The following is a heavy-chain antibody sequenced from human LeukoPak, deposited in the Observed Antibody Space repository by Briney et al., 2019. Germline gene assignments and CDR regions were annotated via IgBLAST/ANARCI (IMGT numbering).Heavy chain of an antibody. J-gene: IGHJ4*02. Sequence: ASVKVSCKASGYTFTDYYIHWVRQAPGQGLEWMAWINPNSGGTYYAQNFHDRITLTRDASISTAYMELSRLRSDDTAIYYCARANALYCSSTSCLFDYWGQGTLVTVSS. CDR3: ARANALYCSSTSCLFDY. D-gene: IGHD2-2*01. CDR1: GYTFTDYY. CDR2: INPNSGGT. V-gene: IGHV1-2*02.